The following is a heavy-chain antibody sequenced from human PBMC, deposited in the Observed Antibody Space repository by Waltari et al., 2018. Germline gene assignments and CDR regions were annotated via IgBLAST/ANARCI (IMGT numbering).Heavy chain of an antibody. D-gene: IGHD6-19*01. V-gene: IGHV4-34*01. CDR2: INHSGST. Sequence: QVQLQQWGAGLLKPSETLSLTCAVYGGSFSGYYWSWIRQPPGKGLEWIGEINHSGSTNYNPSLKSRVTISVDTSKNQFSLKLSSVTAAYTAVYYCARGSIAVAGLRIFDYWGQGTLVTVSS. CDR1: GGSFSGYY. J-gene: IGHJ4*02. CDR3: ARGSIAVAGLRIFDY.